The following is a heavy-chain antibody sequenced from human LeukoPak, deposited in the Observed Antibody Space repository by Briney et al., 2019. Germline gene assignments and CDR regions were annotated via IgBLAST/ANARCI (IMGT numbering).Heavy chain of an antibody. D-gene: IGHD3-3*01. J-gene: IGHJ6*02. CDR2: IYYSGST. Sequence: PSETLSLTCTVSGGSISSYYWSWIRQPPGKGLEWIGYIYYSGSTNYNPSLKSRVTISVDTSKNQFSLKLSSVTAADTAVYYCAREVAIFGVLDVWGQGTTVTVSS. CDR3: AREVAIFGVLDV. CDR1: GGSISSYY. V-gene: IGHV4-59*01.